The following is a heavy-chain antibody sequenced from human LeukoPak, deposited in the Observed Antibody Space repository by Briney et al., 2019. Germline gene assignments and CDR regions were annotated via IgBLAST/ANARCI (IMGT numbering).Heavy chain of an antibody. CDR1: GFTFSSYG. J-gene: IGHJ2*01. D-gene: IGHD7-27*01. CDR3: ARASSLGIRYFDL. Sequence: GRSLRLSCAASGFTFSSYGMHWVRQAPGKGLEWVAVIWYDGSNKYYADSVKGRFTISRDNSKNTLYLQMNSLRAEDTAVYYCARASSLGIRYFDLWGRGTLVTVS. V-gene: IGHV3-33*01. CDR2: IWYDGSNK.